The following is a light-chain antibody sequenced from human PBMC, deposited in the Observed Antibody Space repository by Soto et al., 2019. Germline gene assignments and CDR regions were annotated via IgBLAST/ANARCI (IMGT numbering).Light chain of an antibody. CDR3: KPCRGSPRLT. Sequence: EIVLTQSPGTLSLSPGERATLSCRASQSVSSSYLAWYQQKPGQAPRLLIYVASSRATGIPDRFSGSGSGTGFPLTISRLEPEDFAVYYCKPCRGSPRLTCGGGTKLEIK. V-gene: IGKV3-20*01. J-gene: IGKJ4*01. CDR2: VAS. CDR1: QSVSSSY.